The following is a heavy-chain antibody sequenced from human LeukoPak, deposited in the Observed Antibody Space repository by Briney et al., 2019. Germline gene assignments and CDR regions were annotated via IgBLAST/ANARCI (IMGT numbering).Heavy chain of an antibody. D-gene: IGHD6-19*01. CDR3: AREKAISGRTFFDY. Sequence: SETLSLTCTVSGGSISSSSYYWGWIRQPPGKGLEWIGSIYYSGSTYYNPSLKSRVTISVDTSKNQFSLKLSSVTAADTAVYYCAREKAISGRTFFDYWGQGTLVTVSS. CDR2: IYYSGST. CDR1: GGSISSSSYY. J-gene: IGHJ4*02. V-gene: IGHV4-39*07.